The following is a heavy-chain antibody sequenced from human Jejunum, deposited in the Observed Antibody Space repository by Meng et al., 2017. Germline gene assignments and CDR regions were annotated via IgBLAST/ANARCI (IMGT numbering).Heavy chain of an antibody. CDR2: IIGSGTVT. CDR3: ATLWAKTNYFDS. V-gene: IGHV3-23*01. Sequence: GGSLRLSCAASGLSFSNSVMYWVRQAPGKGLEWVSSIIGSGTVTDYPESVKGRFTISRDNSKNTVSLQMNSLRAEDTAIYYCATLWAKTNYFDSWGQGTLVTVSS. CDR1: GLSFSNSV. J-gene: IGHJ4*02. D-gene: IGHD4/OR15-4a*01.